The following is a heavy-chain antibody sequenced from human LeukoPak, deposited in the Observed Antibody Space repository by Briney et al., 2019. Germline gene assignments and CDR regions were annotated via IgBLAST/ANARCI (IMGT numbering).Heavy chain of an antibody. V-gene: IGHV3-30*02. J-gene: IGHJ4*02. Sequence: PGGSLRLSCAASGSTFNSDGRHWVRQAPGKGLEWVAFIRYDGTNKYYADSVKGRFTSSRDNSKNTLYLQMNSLRAGDTAVYYCAKDRESNIVLVPAAVDYWGQGTLVTVSS. CDR3: AKDRESNIVLVPAAVDY. CDR1: GSTFNSDG. CDR2: IRYDGTNK. D-gene: IGHD2-2*01.